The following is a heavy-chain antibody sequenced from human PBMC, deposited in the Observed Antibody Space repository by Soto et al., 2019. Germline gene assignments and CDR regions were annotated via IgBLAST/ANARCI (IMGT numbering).Heavy chain of an antibody. J-gene: IGHJ6*02. Sequence: QVQLVQSGAEVKKPGSSVKVSCKASGGTFSTYAISWVRQAPGQGLEWMGGIIPIFGTADYAQKFQGSVPITADEATSTAYMERSSLRSEDTAVYYCARDRPRENYGGNYYYDMDVWGQGTTVTVSS. V-gene: IGHV1-69*12. D-gene: IGHD4-17*01. CDR3: ARDRPRENYGGNYYYDMDV. CDR1: GGTFSTYA. CDR2: IIPIFGTA.